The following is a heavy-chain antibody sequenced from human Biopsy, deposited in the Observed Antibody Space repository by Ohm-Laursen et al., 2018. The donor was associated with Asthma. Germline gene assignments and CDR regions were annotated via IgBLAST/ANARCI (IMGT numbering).Heavy chain of an antibody. Sequence: ASVKVSCKPSGYTFINYAIHWVRQAPGHSLEWMGWINAGNGNTKYSEKFQGRVTITRDTSASTAYMDLSSLRSEDTAVYYCARTYYDFLTGQVNDALAMWGQGTVVTVSS. D-gene: IGHD3-9*01. V-gene: IGHV1-3*01. J-gene: IGHJ3*02. CDR1: GYTFINYA. CDR3: ARTYYDFLTGQVNDALAM. CDR2: INAGNGNT.